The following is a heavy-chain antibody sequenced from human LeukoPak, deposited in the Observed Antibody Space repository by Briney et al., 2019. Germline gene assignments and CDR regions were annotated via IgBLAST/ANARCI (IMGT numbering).Heavy chain of an antibody. CDR3: AKDDEPTVTSFVFDY. V-gene: IGHV3-30*18. CDR1: GFTFSSYG. D-gene: IGHD4-17*01. Sequence: GGSLRLSCAASGFTFSSYGMHWVRQAPGKGLEWVAVISYDGSNKYYADSVKGRFTISRDNSKNTLYLQMNSLRAEDTAVYYCAKDDEPTVTSFVFDYWGQGTLVTVSS. J-gene: IGHJ4*02. CDR2: ISYDGSNK.